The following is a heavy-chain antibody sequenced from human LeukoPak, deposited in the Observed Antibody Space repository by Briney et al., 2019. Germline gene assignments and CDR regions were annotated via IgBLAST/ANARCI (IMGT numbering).Heavy chain of an antibody. V-gene: IGHV4-39*02. J-gene: IGHJ4*02. CDR3: ARDEYSYGSRTHPYFFDY. Sequence: SETLSLTCTVSGGSISSSSYYWGWIRQPPGKGLEWIGSIYYSGSMYYNPSLKSRVTISVDTSKNQFSLRLSSVTAADTAVYYCARDEYSYGSRTHPYFFDYWGQGTLVTVSS. D-gene: IGHD5-18*01. CDR1: GGSISSSSYY. CDR2: IYYSGSM.